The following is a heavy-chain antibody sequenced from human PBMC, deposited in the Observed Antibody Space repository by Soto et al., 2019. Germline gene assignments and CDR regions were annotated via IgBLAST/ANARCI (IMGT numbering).Heavy chain of an antibody. Sequence: QITLKESGPTLVKPTQTLTLTCTFSGFSLSTTRVAVGWIRQPPGKALEWLALIYWDDDKRYSPFLKSRLTIXXXTXXHQVVLTMTNMDPVDTATYYCSHIVVAGLGYYFDYWGQGTLVTVSS. J-gene: IGHJ4*02. CDR3: SHIVVAGLGYYFDY. V-gene: IGHV2-5*02. D-gene: IGHD6-19*01. CDR1: GFSLSTTRVA. CDR2: IYWDDDK.